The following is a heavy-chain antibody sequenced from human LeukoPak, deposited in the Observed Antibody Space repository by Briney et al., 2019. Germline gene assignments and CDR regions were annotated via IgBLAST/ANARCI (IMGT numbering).Heavy chain of an antibody. J-gene: IGHJ6*03. CDR1: GGSISSYY. CDR2: IYYSGST. D-gene: IGHD3-3*01. Sequence: PSETLSLTCTVSGGSISSYYWSWIRQPPGKGLEWIGSIYYSGSTYYNPSLKSRVTISVDTSKNQFSLKLSSVTAADTAVYYCARIPSTYYDFWSGRSGPNYYYYMDVWGKGTTVTVSS. V-gene: IGHV4-59*12. CDR3: ARIPSTYYDFWSGRSGPNYYYYMDV.